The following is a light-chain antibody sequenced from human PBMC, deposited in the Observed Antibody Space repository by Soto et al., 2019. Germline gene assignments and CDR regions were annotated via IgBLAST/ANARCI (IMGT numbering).Light chain of an antibody. V-gene: IGKV3-20*01. Sequence: EIVLTQSPCTLSLSPGDRATLSCRASQSVDSNYLAWYQQKPGQAPRILIFGASGRATGIPDRFSGSGSGTDFTLTISRLEPEDFAVYYCQQYAYSRTFGQGTKVDIK. CDR2: GAS. CDR1: QSVDSNY. CDR3: QQYAYSRT. J-gene: IGKJ1*01.